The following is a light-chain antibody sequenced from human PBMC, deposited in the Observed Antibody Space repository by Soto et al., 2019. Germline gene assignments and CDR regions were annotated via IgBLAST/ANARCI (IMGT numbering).Light chain of an antibody. CDR2: WAS. Sequence: DIVMTQSPESLAVSLGERTTINCKSSQSVLYSSNNKNYLAWYRQKSGQPPKLLIYWASTRESGVPDRFSGSGSGTDFTLTISSLQAEDLAVYYCQQYYSTPLTFGGGTKVDIK. CDR1: QSVLYSSNNKNY. CDR3: QQYYSTPLT. V-gene: IGKV4-1*01. J-gene: IGKJ4*01.